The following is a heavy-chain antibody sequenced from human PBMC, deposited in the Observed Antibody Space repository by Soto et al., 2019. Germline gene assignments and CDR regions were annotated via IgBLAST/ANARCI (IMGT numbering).Heavy chain of an antibody. CDR3: ATFRGRSYDFSSGPATGRDD. CDR2: ISGSGGST. D-gene: IGHD3-3*01. J-gene: IGHJ4*02. V-gene: IGHV3-23*01. CDR1: GFTFSSYA. Sequence: GVLRLSCAASGFTFSSYAMSWVRQAPGKGLEWVSAISGSGGSTYYADSVTGRFTISRDNSKNTLYLQMNSLRAEDTSVYYCATFRGRSYDFSSGPATGRDDWGQGTLVTVSS.